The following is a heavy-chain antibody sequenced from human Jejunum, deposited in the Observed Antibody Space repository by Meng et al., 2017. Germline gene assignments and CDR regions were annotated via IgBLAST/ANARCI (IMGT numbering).Heavy chain of an antibody. CDR2: TYYRSKWYI. D-gene: IGHD1-26*01. V-gene: IGHV6-1*01. Sequence: QIQLQQSGPGLVKPSQTLSLTCAIPGYSVSSNSAGWNWIRQSPSRGLEWLGRTYYRSKWYIDYAVSVKSRITINPDTSKNQFSLHLNSVTPEDTAVYYCAGGGLVRSTRGYFDYWGQGTLVTVSS. CDR1: GYSVSSNSAG. J-gene: IGHJ4*02. CDR3: AGGGLVRSTRGYFDY.